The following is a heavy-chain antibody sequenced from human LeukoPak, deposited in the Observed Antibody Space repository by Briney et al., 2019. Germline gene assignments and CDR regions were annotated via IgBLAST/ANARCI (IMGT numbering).Heavy chain of an antibody. V-gene: IGHV3-23*01. CDR1: GFTFSTYA. CDR3: ARAGSGSRNALDY. D-gene: IGHD3-10*01. CDR2: ISGGGGTT. Sequence: GGSLRLSCAASGFTFSTYAMSWVRQAPGKGLEWVSTISGGGGTTYYADSVKGRFTMSRDNSKNTLYLQMNSLRAEDTAVYYCARAGSGSRNALDYWGQGTLVTVSS. J-gene: IGHJ4*02.